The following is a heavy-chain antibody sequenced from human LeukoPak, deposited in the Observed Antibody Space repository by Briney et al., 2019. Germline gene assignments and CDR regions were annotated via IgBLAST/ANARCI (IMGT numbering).Heavy chain of an antibody. Sequence: PGGSLTLSCVASAFTFSSHWMSWVRQAPGKGLEWVANIWQEGSEKYYVDSVKGRFTISRDNAKNSLFLQMNSLRVEDTALYYCARDQNLISWGLDYFDYWGQGTLVTVSS. CDR2: IWQEGSEK. J-gene: IGHJ4*02. CDR1: AFTFSSHW. CDR3: ARDQNLISWGLDYFDY. V-gene: IGHV3-7*01. D-gene: IGHD7-27*01.